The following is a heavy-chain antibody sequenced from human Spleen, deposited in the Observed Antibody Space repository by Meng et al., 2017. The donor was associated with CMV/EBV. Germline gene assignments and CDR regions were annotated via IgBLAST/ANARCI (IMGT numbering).Heavy chain of an antibody. D-gene: IGHD6-19*01. J-gene: IGHJ4*02. CDR2: ISSPGETT. CDR3: ARKWLVKEVDY. V-gene: IGHV3-48*03. Sequence: GESLKISCAASGFNFGSYEMNWVRQTPGKGLEWISYISSPGETTYYADSVKGRFTISRDNAKNSLYLQMNSLRAEDTAVYYCARKWLVKEVDYWGQGTLVTVSS. CDR1: GFNFGSYE.